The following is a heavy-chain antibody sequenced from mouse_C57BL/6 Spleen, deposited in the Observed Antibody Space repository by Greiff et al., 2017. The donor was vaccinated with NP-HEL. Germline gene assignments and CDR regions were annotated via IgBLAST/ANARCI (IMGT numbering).Heavy chain of an antibody. J-gene: IGHJ4*01. CDR3: ARSGYPYYAMDY. Sequence: EVQLVESGGGLVKPGGSLKLSCAASGFTFSDYGMHWVRQAPEKGLEWVAYISSGSSTIYYADTVKGRFTISRDNAKNTLFLPMTSLRSEDTAMYYCARSGYPYYAMDYWGQGTSVTVSS. D-gene: IGHD1-3*01. CDR2: ISSGSSTI. V-gene: IGHV5-17*01. CDR1: GFTFSDYG.